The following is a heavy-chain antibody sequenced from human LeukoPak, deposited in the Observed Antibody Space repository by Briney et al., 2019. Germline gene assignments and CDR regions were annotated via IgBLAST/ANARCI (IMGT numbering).Heavy chain of an antibody. CDR1: GGSISSSSYY. CDR2: IYYSGST. J-gene: IGHJ3*02. CDR3: ARHKYYYDSSGYPSDAFDI. D-gene: IGHD3-22*01. Sequence: SETLSLTCTVSGGSISSSSYYWGWIRQPPGKGLEWIGSIYYSGSTYYNPSLKSLITISVDTSKNQFSLKLSSVTAADTAVYYCARHKYYYDSSGYPSDAFDIWGQGTMVTVSS. V-gene: IGHV4-39*01.